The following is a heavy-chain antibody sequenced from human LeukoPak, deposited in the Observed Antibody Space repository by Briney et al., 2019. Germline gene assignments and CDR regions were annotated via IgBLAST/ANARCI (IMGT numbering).Heavy chain of an antibody. V-gene: IGHV3-23*01. J-gene: IGHJ4*02. D-gene: IGHD3-22*01. CDR1: GFTFSSYA. CDR2: ISGSGGST. Sequence: GGSLRLSCAASGFTFSSYAMSWVRQAPGKGLEWVSAISGSGGSTYYADSVKGRFTISRDISRTTLYLQMNSLRAEDTAVYYCAKESFYYDTTGYKAYCFDYWGQGTLVTVSS. CDR3: AKESFYYDTTGYKAYCFDY.